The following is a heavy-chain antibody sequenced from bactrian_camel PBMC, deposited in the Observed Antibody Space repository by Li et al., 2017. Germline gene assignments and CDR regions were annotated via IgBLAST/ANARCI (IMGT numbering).Heavy chain of an antibody. CDR2: IKSSGGTT. CDR1: RFTFSLYD. Sequence: VQLVESGGGLVQPGGSLRLSCAASRFTFSLYDMSWVRQAPGKGLEWVSAIKSSGGTTYYADSVKGRFAISRDNAKNTVYQQMNSLKPEDTALYYCSVATTSGTFNYWGQGTQVTVS. J-gene: IGHJ4*01. V-gene: IGHV3S40*01. CDR3: SVATTSGTFNY. D-gene: IGHD5*01.